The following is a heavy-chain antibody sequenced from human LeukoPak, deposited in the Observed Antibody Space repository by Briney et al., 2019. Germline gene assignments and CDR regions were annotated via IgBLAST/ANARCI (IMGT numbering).Heavy chain of an antibody. J-gene: IGHJ3*02. CDR3: ARTIYCSSTSCHRTNAFDI. CDR2: INHSGST. V-gene: IGHV4-34*01. D-gene: IGHD2-2*02. CDR1: GGSFSGYY. Sequence: SETLSLTCAVYGGSFSGYYWSWIRQPPGKGLEWIGEINHSGSTNYNPSLKSRVTISVDTSKNQFSLKLSSVTAADTAVYYCARTIYCSSTSCHRTNAFDIWGQGTMVTVSS.